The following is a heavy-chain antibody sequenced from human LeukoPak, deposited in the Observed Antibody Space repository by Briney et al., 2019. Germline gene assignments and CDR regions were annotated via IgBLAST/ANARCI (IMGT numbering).Heavy chain of an antibody. J-gene: IGHJ4*02. V-gene: IGHV3-30-3*01. CDR1: GFTFNSYA. D-gene: IGHD2-21*02. Sequence: GGSLRLSCAASGFTFNSYAMHWVRQAPGKGLEWVAVISNDGSSKYYADSVKGRFTISRDNSKNTLYLQMNSLRAEDTAVYYCARIETRHPGTAYGAYWGQGTLVTVSS. CDR2: ISNDGSSK. CDR3: ARIETRHPGTAYGAY.